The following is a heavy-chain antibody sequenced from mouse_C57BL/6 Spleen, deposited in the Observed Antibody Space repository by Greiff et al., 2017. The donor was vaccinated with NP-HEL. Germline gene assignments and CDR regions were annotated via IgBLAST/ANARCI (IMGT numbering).Heavy chain of an antibody. CDR2: IYPGDGDT. J-gene: IGHJ1*03. CDR1: GYAFSSYW. CDR3: ARGGDYYGSSYWYFDV. Sequence: QVQLKESGAELVKPGASVKISCKASGYAFSSYWMNWVKQRPGKGLEWIGQIYPGDGDTNYNGKFKGKATLTADKSSSTAYMQLSSLTSEDSAVYFCARGGDYYGSSYWYFDVWGTGTTVTVSS. D-gene: IGHD1-1*01. V-gene: IGHV1-80*01.